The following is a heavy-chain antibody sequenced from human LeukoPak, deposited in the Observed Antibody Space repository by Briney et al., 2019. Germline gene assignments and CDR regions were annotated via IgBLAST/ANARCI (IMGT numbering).Heavy chain of an antibody. D-gene: IGHD2-15*01. CDR1: GGSISSGDYY. CDR2: IYYSGST. CDR3: ARAGFGRCSGGSCYANWFDP. V-gene: IGHV4-30-4*01. Sequence: PSETLSLTCTVSGGSISSGDYYWSWIRQPPGKGLEWIGYIYYSGSTYYNPSLKSRVTISVDTSKNQFSLKLSSVTAADTAVYYCARAGFGRCSGGSCYANWFDPWGQGTLVTVSS. J-gene: IGHJ5*02.